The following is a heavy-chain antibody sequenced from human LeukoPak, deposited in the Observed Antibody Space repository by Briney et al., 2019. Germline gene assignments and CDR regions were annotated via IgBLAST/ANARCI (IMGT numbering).Heavy chain of an antibody. CDR3: ARVRETMVRGVRAQTDAFDI. J-gene: IGHJ3*02. CDR2: INPNSGGT. CDR1: GYTFTGYY. V-gene: IGHV1-2*02. Sequence: ASVEVSCKASGYTFTGYYMHWVRQAPGQGLEWMGWINPNSGGTNYAQKFQGRVTMTRDTSISTAYMELSRLRSDDTAVYYCARVRETMVRGVRAQTDAFDIWGQGTMVTVSS. D-gene: IGHD3-10*01.